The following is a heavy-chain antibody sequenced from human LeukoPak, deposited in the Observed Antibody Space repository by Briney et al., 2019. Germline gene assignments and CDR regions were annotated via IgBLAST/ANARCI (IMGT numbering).Heavy chain of an antibody. V-gene: IGHV4-38-2*02. CDR1: GFSISSRYY. CDR3: ARMGGGWDFDL. Sequence: SETLSLTCTVSGFSISSRYYWGWVRHPPANALEGIGSRYDGGNTYYNPSLRSRVTISVDTAKNQLSLKLISVTATDTAVYYCARMGGGWDFDLWGRGTLVTVSS. CDR2: RYDGGNT. J-gene: IGHJ2*01. D-gene: IGHD3-10*01.